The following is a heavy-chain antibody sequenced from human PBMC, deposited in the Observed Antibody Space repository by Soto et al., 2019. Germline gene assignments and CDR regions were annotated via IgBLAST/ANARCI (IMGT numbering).Heavy chain of an antibody. CDR3: ARDPEPYDSSGYYYIY. D-gene: IGHD3-22*01. Sequence: QVQLVESGGGVVQPGRSLRLSCAASGFTFSSYAMHWVRQAPGKGLEWVAVISYDGSNKYYADSVKGRFTISRDNSKNPLYLQMNSLRAEDTAVYYCARDPEPYDSSGYYYIYWGQGTLVTVSS. CDR2: ISYDGSNK. CDR1: GFTFSSYA. V-gene: IGHV3-30-3*01. J-gene: IGHJ4*02.